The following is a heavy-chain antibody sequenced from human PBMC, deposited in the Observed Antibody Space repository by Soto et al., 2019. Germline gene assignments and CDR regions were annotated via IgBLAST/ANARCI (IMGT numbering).Heavy chain of an antibody. CDR3: ARDPGSSYGPPDY. V-gene: IGHV3-48*02. D-gene: IGHD5-18*01. Sequence: EVQLVESGGGLVQPGGSLRLSCAASGFTFSSYSMNWVRQAPGKGLEWVSYISSSSSTIYYADSVKGRFTISRDNSKNSLYLQMNSLRDEETAVYYWARDPGSSYGPPDYWGQGTLVTVSS. J-gene: IGHJ4*02. CDR1: GFTFSSYS. CDR2: ISSSSSTI.